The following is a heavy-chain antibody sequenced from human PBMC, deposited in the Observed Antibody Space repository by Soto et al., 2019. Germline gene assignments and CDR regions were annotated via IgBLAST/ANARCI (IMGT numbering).Heavy chain of an antibody. CDR1: GFTFSRYE. CDR3: ARVGDGYNLNY. J-gene: IGHJ4*02. D-gene: IGHD5-12*01. CDR2: ISSSGSTK. V-gene: IGHV3-48*03. Sequence: GGSLRLSCAASGFTFSRYEMNWVRQAPGKGLEWVSYISSSGSTKYYADSVKGRFTISRDNAKNSLYLQMNSLRVEDTAVYYCARVGDGYNLNYWGQGTLVTVSS.